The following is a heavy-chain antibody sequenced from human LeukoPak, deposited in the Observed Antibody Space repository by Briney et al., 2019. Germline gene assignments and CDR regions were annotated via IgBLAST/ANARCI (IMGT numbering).Heavy chain of an antibody. CDR1: GYSFTSYW. D-gene: IGHD1-7*01. J-gene: IGHJ6*02. CDR2: IYPGDSDT. CDR3: ARGAAGTTPDYYCFGLDV. V-gene: IGHV5-51*01. Sequence: NLGESLKISCKGSGYSFTSYWIGWVRQMPGKGLEWMGIIYPGDSDTRYSPSFQGQVTISADKSISTAYLQWSSLKASDTAMYYCARGAAGTTPDYYCFGLDVWGQGTTVRVSS.